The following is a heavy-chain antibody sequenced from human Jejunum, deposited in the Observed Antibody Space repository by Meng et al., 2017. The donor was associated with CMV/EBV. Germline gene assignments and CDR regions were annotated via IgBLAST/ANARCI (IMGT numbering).Heavy chain of an antibody. CDR1: GYTFTSYG. V-gene: IGHV1-18*01. Sequence: QVPLVQAVAEVKKPGASWKVSCKASGYTFTSYGISWVRQAPGQGLEWMGWISAYNGNTNYAQKLQGRVTMTTDTSTSTAYMELRSLRSDDTAVYYCARARLGGYCSSTSCADNWFDPWGQGTLVTVSS. D-gene: IGHD2-2*01. CDR3: ARARLGGYCSSTSCADNWFDP. CDR2: ISAYNGNT. J-gene: IGHJ5*02.